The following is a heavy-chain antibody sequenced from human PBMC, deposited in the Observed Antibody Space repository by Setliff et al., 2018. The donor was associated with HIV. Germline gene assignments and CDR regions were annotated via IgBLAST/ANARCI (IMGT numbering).Heavy chain of an antibody. CDR2: ISAYNGNT. CDR1: GYTFTSYG. D-gene: IGHD3-22*01. CDR3: ARNPSTDITMIVVAPIDDAVDI. V-gene: IGHV1-18*01. J-gene: IGHJ3*02. Sequence: ASVKVSCQASGYTFTSYGIRWVRQAPGQGLEWMGWISAYNGNTNYAQKLQGRVTMTTDTSTSTAYMELRSLRSDDTSVYYCARNPSTDITMIVVAPIDDAVDIWGQGTRVTVSS.